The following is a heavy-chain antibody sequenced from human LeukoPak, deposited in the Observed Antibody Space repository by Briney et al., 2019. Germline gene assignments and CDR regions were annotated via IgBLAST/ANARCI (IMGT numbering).Heavy chain of an antibody. CDR2: ISVGGVT. D-gene: IGHD2-21*02. CDR1: GFTFSNYA. V-gene: IGHV3-23*01. Sequence: GGSLRLSCATSGFTFSNYAMSWVRQAPGKGLEWVSAISVGGVTYYADSAKGRFTISRDNFKNTLYLQLNSLRAEDTAVYYCAKRVMVTATTYFFDYWGQGTLVTVSS. J-gene: IGHJ4*02. CDR3: AKRVMVTATTYFFDY.